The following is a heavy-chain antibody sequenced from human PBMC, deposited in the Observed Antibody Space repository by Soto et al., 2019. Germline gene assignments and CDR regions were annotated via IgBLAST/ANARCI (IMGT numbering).Heavy chain of an antibody. CDR2: ISASGSST. CDR1: GFAFSTYA. Sequence: EVQLLESGGGLVQPGGSLRLSCAASGFAFSTYAMTWVRQAPGKGLEWISAISASGSSTYYADSVKGRFTISRDNSRDTLYLEMNSLTGYDTAVYYCATGRIGSGNDLSDNWGQGTLVTVSS. CDR3: ATGRIGSGNDLSDN. D-gene: IGHD5-12*01. V-gene: IGHV3-23*01. J-gene: IGHJ4*02.